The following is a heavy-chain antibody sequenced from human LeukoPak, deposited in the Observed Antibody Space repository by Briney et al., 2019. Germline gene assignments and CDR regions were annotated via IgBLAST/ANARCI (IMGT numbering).Heavy chain of an antibody. CDR3: AREGDCSSTSCYLAGGD. D-gene: IGHD2-2*01. Sequence: ASVKVSCKASGYTFTGYYMHWVRRAPGQGLEWMGWINPNSGGTNYAQKFQGRVTMTRDTSISTAYMELSRLRSDDTAVYYCAREGDCSSTSCYLAGGDWGQGTLVTVSS. J-gene: IGHJ4*02. CDR2: INPNSGGT. CDR1: GYTFTGYY. V-gene: IGHV1-2*02.